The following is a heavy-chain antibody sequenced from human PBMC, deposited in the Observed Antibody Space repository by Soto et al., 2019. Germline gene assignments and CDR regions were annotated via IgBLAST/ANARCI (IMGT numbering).Heavy chain of an antibody. V-gene: IGHV3-23*01. D-gene: IGHD3-9*01. CDR2: VSGSGGRT. Sequence: EVQVLESGGGLVQPGGSLRLSCAASGFTFSNYAMAWVRQAPGKGLEWVAGVSGSGGRTYYADSVKGRFTISRDNSKNTLYLQVDSLRAEDTAVYYCAKVRDYDSWTGYYKEYFDYWGQGTLVTVSS. CDR3: AKVRDYDSWTGYYKEYFDY. CDR1: GFTFSNYA. J-gene: IGHJ4*02.